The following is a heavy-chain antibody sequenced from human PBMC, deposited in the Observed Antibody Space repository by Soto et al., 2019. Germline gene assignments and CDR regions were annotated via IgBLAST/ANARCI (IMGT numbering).Heavy chain of an antibody. V-gene: IGHV4-30-4*01. CDR3: ATMGTPVTGLYYFDY. D-gene: IGHD4-17*01. Sequence: QVQLQESGPGLVKPSQTLSLTCTVSGGSISSGNYYWSWIRQPPGKGLGWVGFISYSVTTNYSTSLSSRASISVDTTKNQFSLDLSSVTDSDTAVYYCATMGTPVTGLYYFDYWGQGTLGTVSS. CDR1: GGSISSGNYY. CDR2: ISYSVTT. J-gene: IGHJ4*02.